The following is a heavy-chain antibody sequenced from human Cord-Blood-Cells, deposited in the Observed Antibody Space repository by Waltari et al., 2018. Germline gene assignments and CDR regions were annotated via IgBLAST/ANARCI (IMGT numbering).Heavy chain of an antibody. CDR1: GFTFSSYG. D-gene: IGHD2-2*01. Sequence: QVQLVESGGGVVQPGRSLRLSCAASGFTFSSYGMPWVRRAPGKGLEWGAVISYDGSNKYYADSVKGRVTISRDNSKSTLYLQMNSLRAEDTAVYYCAKDRGCSSTSCYPRGGMDVWGQGTTVTVSS. V-gene: IGHV3-30*18. J-gene: IGHJ6*02. CDR3: AKDRGCSSTSCYPRGGMDV. CDR2: ISYDGSNK.